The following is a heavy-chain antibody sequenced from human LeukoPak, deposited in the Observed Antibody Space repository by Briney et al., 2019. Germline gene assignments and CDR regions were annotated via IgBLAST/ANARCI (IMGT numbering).Heavy chain of an antibody. D-gene: IGHD2-2*01. CDR2: IYHSGST. CDR1: GYSISSGYY. V-gene: IGHV4-38-2*02. Sequence: SETLSLTCTVSGYSISSGYYWGWIRQPPGKGLEWIGSIYHSGSTYYNPSLKSRVTISVDTSKNQFSLKLSSVTAADTAVYYCARRVRYCSSTSCPGNWFDPWGQGTLVTVSS. J-gene: IGHJ5*02. CDR3: ARRVRYCSSTSCPGNWFDP.